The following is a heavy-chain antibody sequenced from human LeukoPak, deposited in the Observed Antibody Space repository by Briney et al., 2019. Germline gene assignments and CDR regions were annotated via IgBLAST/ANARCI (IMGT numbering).Heavy chain of an antibody. V-gene: IGHV1-3*01. CDR1: GYTFTNYA. Sequence: ASVEVSCKASGYTFTNYAVNWLRQAPGQRLEWMGWINAGNGDTKFSQNYQARVTITRDASASTAYMELSSLTSEDTAVYFCARGLWSAHRREYYFDSWGQGTLVTVPS. CDR3: ARGLWSAHRREYYFDS. CDR2: INAGNGDT. J-gene: IGHJ4*02. D-gene: IGHD3-3*01.